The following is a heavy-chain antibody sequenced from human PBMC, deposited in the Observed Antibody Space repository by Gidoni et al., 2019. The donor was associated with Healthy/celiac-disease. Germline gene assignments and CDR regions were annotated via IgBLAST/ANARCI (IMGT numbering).Heavy chain of an antibody. CDR2: ISSSSSYI. V-gene: IGHV3-21*01. CDR1: GFPFSSYS. CDR3: ARESRGGSYYFDY. Sequence: EVRLVESGGGLVKPGGSLRLSCAASGFPFSSYSMNWVRQAPGKGLEWVSSISSSSSYIYYADSVKGRFTISRDNAKNSLYLQMNSLRAEDTAVYYCARESRGGSYYFDYWGQGTLVTVSS. J-gene: IGHJ4*02. D-gene: IGHD1-26*01.